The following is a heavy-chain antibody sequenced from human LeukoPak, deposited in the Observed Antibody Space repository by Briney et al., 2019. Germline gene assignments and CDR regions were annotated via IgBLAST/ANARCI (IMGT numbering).Heavy chain of an antibody. CDR2: ISGSGGST. V-gene: IGHV3-23*01. D-gene: IGHD3-10*01. CDR3: AKDPYLRFGEGY. J-gene: IGHJ4*02. CDR1: GFTFSSYA. Sequence: GGSLRLSCAASGFTFSSYAMSWVRQAPGKGLEWVSAISGSGGSTYYADSVRGRFTISRDTSKNTLYLQMTRLRAEDTAVYYCAKDPYLRFGEGYRGQGTLVTVSS.